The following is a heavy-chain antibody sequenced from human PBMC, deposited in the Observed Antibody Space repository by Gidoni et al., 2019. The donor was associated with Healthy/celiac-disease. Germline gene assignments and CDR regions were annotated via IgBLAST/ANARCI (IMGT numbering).Heavy chain of an antibody. CDR2: INHSGST. CDR3: ARGLRCSSTSCYTHYYYYGMDV. Sequence: QVQLQQWGAGRLKPSETLSLTCAVYGGSFSGSYWSWIRQPPGKGLEWIGEINHSGSTNYNPSLKSRVTISVDTSKNQFSLKLSSVTAADTAVYYCARGLRCSSTSCYTHYYYYGMDVWGQGTTVNVSS. CDR1: GGSFSGSY. D-gene: IGHD2-2*02. J-gene: IGHJ6*02. V-gene: IGHV4-34*01.